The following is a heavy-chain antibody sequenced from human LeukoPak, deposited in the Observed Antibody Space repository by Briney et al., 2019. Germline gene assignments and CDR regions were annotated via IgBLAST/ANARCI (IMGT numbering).Heavy chain of an antibody. Sequence: GGSLRLSCTASGFTFSSYWMNWARQAPGKGLEWVASINHNGNVNYYVDSVKGRFTISRDNAKNSLYLQMSNLRAEDTAVYFCARGGGLDVWGQGATVTVSS. CDR3: ARGGGLDV. CDR1: GFTFSSYW. J-gene: IGHJ6*02. D-gene: IGHD3-16*01. V-gene: IGHV3-7*03. CDR2: INHNGNVN.